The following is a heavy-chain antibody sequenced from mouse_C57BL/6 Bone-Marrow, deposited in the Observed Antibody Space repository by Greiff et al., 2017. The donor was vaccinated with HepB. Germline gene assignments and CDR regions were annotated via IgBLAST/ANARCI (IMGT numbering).Heavy chain of an antibody. D-gene: IGHD2-3*01. CDR2: IHPNSGST. Sequence: VQLQQSGAELVKPGASVKLSCKASGYTFTSYWMHWVKQRPGQGLEWIGMIHPNSGSTNYNEKFKSKATLTVDKSSSTAYMQLSSLTSEDSAVYYCAREEDGPDAYWGQGTLVTVSA. V-gene: IGHV1-64*01. CDR3: AREEDGPDAY. CDR1: GYTFTSYW. J-gene: IGHJ3*01.